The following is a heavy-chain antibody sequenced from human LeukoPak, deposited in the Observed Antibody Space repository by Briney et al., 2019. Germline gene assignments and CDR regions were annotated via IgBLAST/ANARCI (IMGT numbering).Heavy chain of an antibody. CDR1: GFIFDDYG. J-gene: IGHJ4*02. CDR3: TRKGVSGSSLRQFFDY. V-gene: IGHV3-20*04. D-gene: IGHD2-15*01. CDR2: INWNGDRT. Sequence: GGSLRLSCAASGFIFDDYGMSWVRHVPGKGVEWVTGINWNGDRTIYVDSVKGRFTISRDNAKNSLHLQMNSLRVEDTAFYYCTRKGVSGSSLRQFFDYWGQGTLVAVTS.